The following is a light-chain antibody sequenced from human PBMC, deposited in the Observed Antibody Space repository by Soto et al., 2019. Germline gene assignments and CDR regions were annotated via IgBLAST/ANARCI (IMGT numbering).Light chain of an antibody. V-gene: IGKV3-15*01. CDR2: GAS. J-gene: IGKJ1*01. CDR1: QTVTTD. CDR3: HQYYTWPRT. Sequence: EIVMTQSPVTLSVSPGERATLSCSASQTVTTDLAWYQQKPGQAPRLVIHGASTRATDFPARFSGSGSGTEFTLTISSLQSEDIAVYYCHQYYTWPRTFGQGTKVEIK.